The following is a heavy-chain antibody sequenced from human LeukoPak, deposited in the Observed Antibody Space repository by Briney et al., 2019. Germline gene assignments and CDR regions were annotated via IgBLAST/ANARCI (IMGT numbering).Heavy chain of an antibody. J-gene: IGHJ4*02. CDR1: GFTFSSYS. Sequence: AGGSLRLSCAASGFTFSSYSMNWVRQAPGKGLEWVSYISSSSSTIYYADSVKGRFTISRDNAKDSLYLQMNSLRAEDTAVYYCARDLMIPGIDYWGQGTLVTVSS. D-gene: IGHD1-14*01. CDR3: ARDLMIPGIDY. CDR2: ISSSSSTI. V-gene: IGHV3-48*01.